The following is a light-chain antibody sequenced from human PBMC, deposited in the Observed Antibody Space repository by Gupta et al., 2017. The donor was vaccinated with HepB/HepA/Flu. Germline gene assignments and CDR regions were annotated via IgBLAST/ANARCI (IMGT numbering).Light chain of an antibody. CDR2: AAS. Sequence: GDSVTITCRASQTMNNFLHWYQQKPGEAPKILIYAASSLQSGVPSRFSGSGSGTDFTLTINRLQPEDFATYYCQQCYSTPLTFGGGTKVEIK. CDR3: QQCYSTPLT. CDR1: QTMNNF. V-gene: IGKV1-39*01. J-gene: IGKJ4*01.